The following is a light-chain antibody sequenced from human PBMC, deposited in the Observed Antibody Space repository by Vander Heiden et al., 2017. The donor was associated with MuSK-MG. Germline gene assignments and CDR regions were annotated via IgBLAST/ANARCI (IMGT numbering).Light chain of an antibody. CDR1: SRDGGGYNY. CDR3: SSYTSSSTLGDV. J-gene: IGLJ1*01. CDR2: DVI. V-gene: IGLV2-14*03. Sequence: QSALTQPASVSGSPGQSITIPCTGTSRDGGGYNYVSLYQQHPGTAPKLMFFDVINRPSGFSNRFSGSKSGNPASLTISGLQAEDEADYYCSSYTSSSTLGDVFGTGTKVTVL.